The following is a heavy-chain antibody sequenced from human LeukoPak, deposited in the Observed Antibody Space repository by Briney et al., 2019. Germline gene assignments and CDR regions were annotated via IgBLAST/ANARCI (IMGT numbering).Heavy chain of an antibody. CDR2: IYYSGST. Sequence: PSETLSLTCTVSGGSISSYYWSWIRQPPGKGLEWIGYIYYSGSTNYNPSLKSRVTISVDTSKNQFSLKLSSVTAADTAVYYCARRVNSGFDAFDIWGQGTMVTVSS. J-gene: IGHJ3*02. V-gene: IGHV4-59*01. CDR3: ARRVNSGFDAFDI. CDR1: GGSISSYY. D-gene: IGHD3-22*01.